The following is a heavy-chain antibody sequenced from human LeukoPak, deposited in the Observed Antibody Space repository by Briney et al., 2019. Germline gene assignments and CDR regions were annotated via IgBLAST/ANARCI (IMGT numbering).Heavy chain of an antibody. CDR1: GYTFTGYY. J-gene: IGHJ4*02. CDR3: VTGPRYQLLGLNFDY. D-gene: IGHD2-2*01. V-gene: IGHV1-2*02. Sequence: ASVKVSCKASGYTFTGYYMHWVRQAPGQGLEWMGWINPNSGGTNYAQKFQGRVTMTRDTSISTAYMELSRLRSDDTAVYYCVTGPRYQLLGLNFDYWGQGTLVTVSS. CDR2: INPNSGGT.